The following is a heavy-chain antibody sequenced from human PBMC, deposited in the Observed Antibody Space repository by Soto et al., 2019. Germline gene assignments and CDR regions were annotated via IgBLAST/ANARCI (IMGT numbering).Heavy chain of an antibody. CDR2: ISYDGSNK. Sequence: GGSLRLSCAASGFTFSSYGMHWVRQAPGKGLEWVAVISYDGSNKYYADSVKGRFTISRDNSKNTLYLQMNSLRAEDTAVYYCAKDGRSYGPYGMDVWGQGTTVTVSS. J-gene: IGHJ6*02. CDR3: AKDGRSYGPYGMDV. D-gene: IGHD5-18*01. V-gene: IGHV3-30*18. CDR1: GFTFSSYG.